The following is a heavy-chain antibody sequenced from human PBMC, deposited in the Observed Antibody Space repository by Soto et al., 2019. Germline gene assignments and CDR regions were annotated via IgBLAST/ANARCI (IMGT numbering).Heavy chain of an antibody. Sequence: HPGGSLRLSCAASGFNFNSYGMHWVRQAPGKGLEWVAVISYDGSNKYYADSVRGRFTISRDNTKNTLFLQMNSLRADDTAVFYCAKESYGGSEHLDSWGQGTLVPVSS. V-gene: IGHV3-30*18. D-gene: IGHD1-26*01. CDR1: GFNFNSYG. CDR2: ISYDGSNK. CDR3: AKESYGGSEHLDS. J-gene: IGHJ4*02.